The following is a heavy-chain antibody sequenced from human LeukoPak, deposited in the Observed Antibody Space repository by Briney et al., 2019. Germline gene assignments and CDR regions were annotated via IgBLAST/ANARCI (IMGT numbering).Heavy chain of an antibody. Sequence: GGSLRLSCAASGFTFSSYAMHWVRQAPGKGLEWVAVISYDGSNKYYADSVKGRFTISRDNSKNTLYLQMNSLRAEDTAVYYCAKDSSSWFEYFQHWGQGTLVTVSS. CDR1: GFTFSSYA. V-gene: IGHV3-30-3*01. D-gene: IGHD6-13*01. J-gene: IGHJ1*01. CDR3: AKDSSSWFEYFQH. CDR2: ISYDGSNK.